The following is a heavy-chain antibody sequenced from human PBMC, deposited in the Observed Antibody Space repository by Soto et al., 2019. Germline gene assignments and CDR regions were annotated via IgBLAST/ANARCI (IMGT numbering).Heavy chain of an antibody. CDR2: LKSKSAGGTS. CDR1: GITFTTAW. D-gene: IGHD3-3*01. CDR3: TTDGGVSAYPLFWA. J-gene: IGHJ5*02. V-gene: IGHV3-15*01. Sequence: PGGSLRLSCAASGITFTTAWMGWVRQAPGKGLEWVARLKSKSAGGTSDYAAPVKGRFSISRDESKNTMYLQMNSLRTEDTAVYHCTTDGGVSAYPLFWAWGQGTLVTVSS.